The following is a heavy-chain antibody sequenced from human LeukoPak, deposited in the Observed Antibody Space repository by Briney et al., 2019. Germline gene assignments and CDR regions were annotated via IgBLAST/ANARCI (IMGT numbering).Heavy chain of an antibody. CDR3: AKGSKTSIEQ. CDR1: GFKFDDYA. Sequence: PGGSLRLSCAASGFKFDDYAMHWVRQVPGKGLEWVAGISWNSGIFGYADSVKGRLTISRGNAQKSLYLQMNSLRGADTAFYYCAKGSKTSIEQWGQGTLVTVSS. V-gene: IGHV3-9*01. J-gene: IGHJ4*02. D-gene: IGHD1/OR15-1a*01. CDR2: ISWNSGIF.